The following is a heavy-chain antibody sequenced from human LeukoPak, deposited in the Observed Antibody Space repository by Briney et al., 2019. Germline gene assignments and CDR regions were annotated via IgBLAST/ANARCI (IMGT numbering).Heavy chain of an antibody. D-gene: IGHD1-7*01. J-gene: IGHJ4*02. V-gene: IGHV1-8*01. CDR1: GYTFTSYD. CDR2: MNPNSGNT. Sequence: GASVKVSCKASGYTFTSYDINWVRQATGQGLEWMGWMNPNSGNTGYAQKLQGRVTMTTDTSTSTAYMELRSLRSDDTAVYYCARARDWLLSNWNYVDWLGFDYWGQGTLVTVSS. CDR3: ARARDWLLSNWNYVDWLGFDY.